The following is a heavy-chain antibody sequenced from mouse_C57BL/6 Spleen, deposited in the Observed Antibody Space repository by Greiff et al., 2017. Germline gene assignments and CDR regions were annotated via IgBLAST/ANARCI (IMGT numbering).Heavy chain of an antibody. CDR2: IRSKSNNYAT. J-gene: IGHJ2*01. CDR1: GFSFNTYA. D-gene: IGHD4-1*01. Sequence: EVMLVESGGGLVQPKGSLKLSCAASGFSFNTYAMNWVRQAPGKGLEWVARIRSKSNNYATYYADSVKDRFTISRDDSESMLYLQMNNLKTEDTAMYYCVRSNWDGGTFDYWGQGTTLTVSS. V-gene: IGHV10-1*01. CDR3: VRSNWDGGTFDY.